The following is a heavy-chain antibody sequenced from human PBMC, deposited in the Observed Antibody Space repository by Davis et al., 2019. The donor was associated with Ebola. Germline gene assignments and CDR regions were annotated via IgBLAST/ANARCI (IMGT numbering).Heavy chain of an antibody. D-gene: IGHD2-2*02. CDR1: GYTFTTYA. V-gene: IGHV1-3*01. Sequence: ASVKVSCKASGYTFTTYAMHWVRQAPGQRLEWMGWINAGNGNTKYSQKFQGRVIITRDTSASTAYMELSSLRSEDTAVYYCARVAIGAVARPFDYWGQGNLVTVSS. CDR2: INAGNGNT. CDR3: ARVAIGAVARPFDY. J-gene: IGHJ4*02.